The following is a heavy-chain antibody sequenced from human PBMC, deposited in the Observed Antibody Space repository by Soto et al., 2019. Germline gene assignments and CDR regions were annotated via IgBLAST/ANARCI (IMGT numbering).Heavy chain of an antibody. Sequence: EVHLVESGGGLVKPGGSLRLSCVASGLTFSDSWMSWVRQAPGKGLEWVARILSETDGGTIDYAAPVEDRFTISRDDSKNMLYLQMNSLKTEDTAVYFCTTYHYIWGTYRYRWAYWGQGPLVSVSS. V-gene: IGHV3-15*01. D-gene: IGHD3-16*02. CDR2: ILSETDGGTI. J-gene: IGHJ4*02. CDR3: TTYHYIWGTYRYRWAY. CDR1: GLTFSDSW.